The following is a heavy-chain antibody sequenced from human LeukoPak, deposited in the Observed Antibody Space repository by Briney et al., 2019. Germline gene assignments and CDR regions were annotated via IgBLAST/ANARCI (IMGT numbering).Heavy chain of an antibody. D-gene: IGHD3-10*01. CDR2: IFHTGNS. CDR1: GDSISSGDYS. J-gene: IGHJ5*02. CDR3: ARELWFVNAPGSWLDP. Sequence: SETLSLTCTVSGDSISSGDYSWGWIRQPSGKGLEWIGYIFHTGNSYYNPSLRSRVTISVDRSRNQFSLRLTSVTAADTAVYYCARELWFVNAPGSWLDPWGPGILVAVSS. V-gene: IGHV4-30-2*01.